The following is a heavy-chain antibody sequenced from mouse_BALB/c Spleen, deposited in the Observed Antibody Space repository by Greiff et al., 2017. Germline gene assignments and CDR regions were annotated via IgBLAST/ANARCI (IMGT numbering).Heavy chain of an antibody. CDR2: ISSGSSTI. D-gene: IGHD1-1*01. Sequence: EVNVVESGGGLVQPGGSRKLSCAASGFTFSSFGMHWVRQAPEKGLEWVAYISSGSSTIYYADTVKGRFTISRDNPKNTLFLQMTSLRSEDTAMYYCARETATMYYFDYWGQGTTLTVSS. CDR1: GFTFSSFG. V-gene: IGHV5-17*02. J-gene: IGHJ2*01. CDR3: ARETATMYYFDY.